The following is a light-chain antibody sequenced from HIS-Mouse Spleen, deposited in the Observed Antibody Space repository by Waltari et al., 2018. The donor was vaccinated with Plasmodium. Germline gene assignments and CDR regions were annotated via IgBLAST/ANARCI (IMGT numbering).Light chain of an antibody. Sequence: QSALTQPRSVSGSPGQPVTISCTGTSRDLGGYNYVSWYQQHPGKAPKLMIYDVSKRPSGVPDRFSGSKSGNTASLTISGLQAEDEADYYCCSYAGSYTLVFGGGTKLTVL. CDR2: DVS. J-gene: IGLJ2*01. CDR3: CSYAGSYTLV. CDR1: SRDLGGYNY. V-gene: IGLV2-11*01.